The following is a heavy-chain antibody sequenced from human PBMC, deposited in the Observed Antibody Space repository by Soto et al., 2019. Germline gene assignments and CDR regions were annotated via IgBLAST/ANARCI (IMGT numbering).Heavy chain of an antibody. V-gene: IGHV3-48*01. CDR2: ISSSSSTI. CDR1: GFTFSSYS. J-gene: IGHJ4*02. CDR3: ARGIKLLLDYGAGDY. D-gene: IGHD4-17*01. Sequence: GGSLRLSCAASGFTFSSYSMNWVRQAPGKGLEWVSFISSSSSTIYYADSVKGRFTISRDNAKNSLYLQMNSLRAEDTAVYYCARGIKLLLDYGAGDYWGQGTLVTVSS.